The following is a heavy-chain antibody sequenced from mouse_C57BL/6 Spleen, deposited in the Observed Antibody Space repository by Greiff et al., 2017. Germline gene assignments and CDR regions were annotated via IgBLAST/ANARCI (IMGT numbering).Heavy chain of an antibody. J-gene: IGHJ2*01. V-gene: IGHV1-64*01. CDR1: GYTFTSYW. Sequence: VQLQQPGAELVKPGASVKLSCKASGYTFTSYWMHWVKQRPGQGLEWIGMIHPNSGSTNYNEKFKSKATLTVDKSSSTAYMQLSSLTSEDSAVYYCAGGYYGSSYYFDYWGQGTTLTVSS. CDR3: AGGYYGSSYYFDY. D-gene: IGHD1-1*01. CDR2: IHPNSGST.